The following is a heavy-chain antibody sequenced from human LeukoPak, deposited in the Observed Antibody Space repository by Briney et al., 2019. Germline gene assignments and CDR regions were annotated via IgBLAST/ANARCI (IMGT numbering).Heavy chain of an antibody. CDR1: GFTFDYYT. CDR3: AKGRRRGYAHGSIEH. D-gene: IGHD3-10*01. V-gene: IGHV3-43*01. CDR2: ISMDGTNI. Sequence: GGSLRLSCAASGFTFDYYTMYWVRQGPGKGLEWVSLISMDGTNIHYADSVKGRFTISRDNSKNSLYLQMNNLRTEDTALYYCAKGRRRGYAHGSIEHWGQGTQVTVSS. J-gene: IGHJ4*02.